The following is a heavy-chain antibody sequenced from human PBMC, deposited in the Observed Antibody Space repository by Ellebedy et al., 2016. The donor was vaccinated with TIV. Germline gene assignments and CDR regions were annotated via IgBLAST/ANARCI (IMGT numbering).Heavy chain of an antibody. Sequence: PGGSLRLSCAASGFTFSTYPMNWVRQAPGKGLEWVSIISANGETTSYADSVKVRFTISRDNSKNMLFLQMNSLRAEDPALYYCAKGRKLIQSSSLDYWGQGTLVTVSS. J-gene: IGHJ4*02. D-gene: IGHD5-18*01. CDR2: ISANGETT. CDR3: AKGRKLIQSSSLDY. CDR1: GFTFSTYP. V-gene: IGHV3-23*01.